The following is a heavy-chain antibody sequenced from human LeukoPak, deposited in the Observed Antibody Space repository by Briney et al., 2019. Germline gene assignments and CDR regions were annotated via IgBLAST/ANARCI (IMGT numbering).Heavy chain of an antibody. CDR3: ARDTVFRQNWFDP. CDR2: IKQDGSEK. Sequence: GGSLRLSCAASGFTFSSYWMSWVRQAPGKGLEWVAKIKQDGSEKYYVDSVKGRFTISRDNAKNSLYLQRNSLRAEDTAVYYCARDTVFRQNWFDPWGQGTLVTVSS. J-gene: IGHJ5*02. V-gene: IGHV3-7*01. CDR1: GFTFSSYW. D-gene: IGHD4-11*01.